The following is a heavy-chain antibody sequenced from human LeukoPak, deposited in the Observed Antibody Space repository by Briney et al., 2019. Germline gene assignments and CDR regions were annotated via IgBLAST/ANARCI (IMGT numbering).Heavy chain of an antibody. CDR1: RYSFIDYY. V-gene: IGHV1-2*02. Sequence: ASAKVSCKASRYSFIDYYIHWVRQAPGQGLEWMGWVNPHSGGTKFAQKFQGRVTMTRDTSINTAYMEVSSLRSDDTAVYYCARDIGDYYGSGSYWLLWGQGTLVTVPS. D-gene: IGHD3-10*01. CDR3: ARDIGDYYGSGSYWLL. CDR2: VNPHSGGT. J-gene: IGHJ4*02.